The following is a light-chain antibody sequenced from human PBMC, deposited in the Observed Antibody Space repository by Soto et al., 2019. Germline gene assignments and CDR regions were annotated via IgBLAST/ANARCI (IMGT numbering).Light chain of an antibody. CDR2: EVT. V-gene: IGLV2-14*01. Sequence: QSALIQPPSASGSPGQSVTISCTGTSSDVGGYNYVSWYQQHPNKAPKLMIYEVTNRPSGVSNRFSGSKSGNTASLTISGLQAEDEADYYCNSFTSSSTFVFGTGTKVTVL. CDR3: NSFTSSSTFV. J-gene: IGLJ1*01. CDR1: SSDVGGYNY.